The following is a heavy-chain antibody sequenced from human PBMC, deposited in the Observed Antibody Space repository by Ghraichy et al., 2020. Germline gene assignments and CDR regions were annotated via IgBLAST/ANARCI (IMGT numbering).Heavy chain of an antibody. D-gene: IGHD3-10*01. CDR2: ISGSGGST. CDR3: AKVTDYYGSGSYFDY. V-gene: IGHV3-23*01. CDR1: GFTFSSYA. J-gene: IGHJ4*02. Sequence: GGSLRLSCAASGFTFSSYAMSWVRQAPGKGLEWVSAISGSGGSTYYADSVKGRFTISRDNSKNTLYLQMNSLRAEDTAVYYCAKVTDYYGSGSYFDYWGQGTLVTVSS.